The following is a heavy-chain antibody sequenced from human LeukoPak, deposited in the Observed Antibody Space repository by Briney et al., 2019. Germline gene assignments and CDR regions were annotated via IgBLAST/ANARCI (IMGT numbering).Heavy chain of an antibody. V-gene: IGHV3-30*04. CDR3: ARDPRGPTGYDSPSRDTFDY. CDR2: IFYDGTIQ. J-gene: IGHJ4*02. CDR1: GFIFRNYA. Sequence: GGSLRLSCVTSGFIFRNYAMHWIRQTPGKGLEWVAVIFYDGTIQYYADSVKGRFTISRDNSKNTVYLQMSSLRTEDTSLYYCARDPRGPTGYDSPSRDTFDYWGQGTLVTVSS. D-gene: IGHD3-22*01.